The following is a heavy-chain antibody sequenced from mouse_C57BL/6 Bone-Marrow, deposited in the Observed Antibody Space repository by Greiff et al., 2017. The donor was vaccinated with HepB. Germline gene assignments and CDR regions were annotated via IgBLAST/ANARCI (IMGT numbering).Heavy chain of an antibody. J-gene: IGHJ4*01. Sequence: VQLKQSGAELVRPGASVKLSCTASGFNIKDDYMHWVKQRPEQGLEWIGWIDPENGDTEYASKIQGKATITADTSSNTAYLQLSSLTSEDTAVYYCTTWGGYAMDYWGQGTSVTVSS. V-gene: IGHV14-4*01. CDR2: IDPENGDT. CDR1: GFNIKDDY. CDR3: TTWGGYAMDY.